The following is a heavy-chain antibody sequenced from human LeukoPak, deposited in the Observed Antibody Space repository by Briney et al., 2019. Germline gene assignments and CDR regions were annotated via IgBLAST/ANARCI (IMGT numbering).Heavy chain of an antibody. V-gene: IGHV1-2*02. CDR1: GYTFTGYY. CDR3: ARDTAYKDY. J-gene: IGHJ4*02. Sequence: GSSVKVSCKASGYTFTGYYIHWVRQAPGQGVEWMGWVIPASGGTNYAQKFQGRVTMTRDTSISTAYMELSRLRSDDTAVYYCARDTAYKDYRGQGTLVTVSS. D-gene: IGHD5-24*01. CDR2: VIPASGGT.